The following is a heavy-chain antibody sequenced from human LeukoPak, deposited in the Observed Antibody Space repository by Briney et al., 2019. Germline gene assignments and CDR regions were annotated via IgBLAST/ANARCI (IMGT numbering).Heavy chain of an antibody. CDR2: IYYSGST. D-gene: IGHD6-19*01. CDR1: GGSISSSSYY. V-gene: IGHV4-39*01. CDR3: ARSGPYSSGWYHYFDY. J-gene: IGHJ4*02. Sequence: SETLSLTCTVSGGSISSSSYYWGWIRQPPGKGLEWIGCIYYSGSTYYNPSLKSRVTISVDTSKNQFSLKLSSVTAADTAVYYCARSGPYSSGWYHYFDYWGQGTLFTVSS.